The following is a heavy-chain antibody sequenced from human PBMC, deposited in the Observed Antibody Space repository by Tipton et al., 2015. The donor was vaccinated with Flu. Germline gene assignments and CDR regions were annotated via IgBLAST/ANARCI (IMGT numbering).Heavy chain of an antibody. CDR2: IYYSGST. CDR1: GGSISSSSYY. Sequence: LRLSCTVSGGSISSSSYYWGWIRQPPGKGLEWIGSIYYSGSTYYNPSLKSRVTISVDTSKNEFSLKLSSVTAADTAVYYCARAGYSGSWYYLDFWGQGTLVTVSS. CDR3: ARAGYSGSWYYLDF. J-gene: IGHJ4*02. D-gene: IGHD5-12*01. V-gene: IGHV4-39*07.